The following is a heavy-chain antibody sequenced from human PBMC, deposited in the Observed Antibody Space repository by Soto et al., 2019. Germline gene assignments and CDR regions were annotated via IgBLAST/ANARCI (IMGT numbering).Heavy chain of an antibody. CDR2: ISSDETTT. Sequence: GALRLSCAASGFTFSSYSMNWVRQAPGKGLEWVSSISISSDETTTTYADSVKGRFTISRDNAKNTLYLQMNSLRAEDTTVYYCARVPYCSSSGCYSWFDPWGRGTLVTVSS. CDR1: GFTFSSYS. D-gene: IGHD2-2*01. J-gene: IGHJ5*02. V-gene: IGHV3-74*01. CDR3: ARVPYCSSSGCYSWFDP.